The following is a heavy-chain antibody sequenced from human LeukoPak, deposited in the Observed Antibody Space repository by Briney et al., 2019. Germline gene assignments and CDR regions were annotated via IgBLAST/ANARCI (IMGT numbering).Heavy chain of an antibody. CDR3: ARSGYSYGYGVFDC. Sequence: SETLSLTCTVSGGSISSSSYYWGWIRQPPGKGLEWIGSFYYSGSTYYNPSLKSRVTISVDTSKNQFSLKLSSVAAADTAVYYCARSGYSYGYGVFDCWGQGTRVTVSS. V-gene: IGHV4-39*01. J-gene: IGHJ4*02. D-gene: IGHD5-18*01. CDR1: GGSISSSSYY. CDR2: FYYSGST.